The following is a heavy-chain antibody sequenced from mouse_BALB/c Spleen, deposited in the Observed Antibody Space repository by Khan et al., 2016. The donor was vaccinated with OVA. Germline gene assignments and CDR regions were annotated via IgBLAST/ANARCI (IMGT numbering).Heavy chain of an antibody. CDR3: ARDYYYGTGYFDV. CDR1: GFTFSSYA. V-gene: IGHV5-6-5*01. CDR2: ISSGGST. Sequence: EVELVESGGGLVKPGGSLKLSCAASGFTFSSYAMSWVRQTPEKRLEWVASISSGGSTYYPDSVKGRFTISRDNARNILYLQMSSLRSEDTAIYYCARDYYYGTGYFDVWGAGTTVTVSS. D-gene: IGHD1-1*01. J-gene: IGHJ1*01.